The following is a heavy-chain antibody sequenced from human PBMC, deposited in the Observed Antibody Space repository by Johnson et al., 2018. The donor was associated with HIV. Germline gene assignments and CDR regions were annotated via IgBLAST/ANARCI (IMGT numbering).Heavy chain of an antibody. CDR2: INWNGGST. J-gene: IGHJ3*02. CDR1: GFTLDDYA. D-gene: IGHD3-22*01. CDR3: PRYSYYYDSSGAFDI. V-gene: IGHV3-9*01. Sequence: VQLVESGGGLVQPGRSLRLSCVASGFTLDDYAMHWVRQAPGKGLEWVSGINWNGGSTGYADSVKGRFTISRDNAKNSLYLHMNSLRAEDTALYYCPRYSYYYDSSGAFDIWGQGTVVTVSS.